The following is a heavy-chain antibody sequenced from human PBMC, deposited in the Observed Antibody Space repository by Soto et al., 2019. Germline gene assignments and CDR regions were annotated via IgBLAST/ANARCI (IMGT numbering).Heavy chain of an antibody. Sequence: GGSLRLSCITSGFSFGNYAMSWVRQAPGKGLEWVSTITSSGGGTYYADSVKGRFSVSRDISRSTLYLQMNSLRAEDSATYYCAKGRSYYYYYGVDVWGQGTTVTVSS. CDR1: GFSFGNYA. CDR3: AKGRSYYYYYGVDV. V-gene: IGHV3-23*01. CDR2: ITSSGGGT. J-gene: IGHJ6*02.